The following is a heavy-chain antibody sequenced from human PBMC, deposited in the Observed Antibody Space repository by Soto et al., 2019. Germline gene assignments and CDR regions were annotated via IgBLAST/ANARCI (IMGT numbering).Heavy chain of an antibody. CDR2: ISSSSSHI. CDR1: GFTFISYS. CDR3: ARDRYSSGSDAFDI. V-gene: IGHV3-21*01. Sequence: GGSLRLSCAASGFTFISYSMNWVRQAPGKGLEWVSSISSSSSHIYYADSVKGRFTISRDNAKNSLYLQMNSLRAEDTAVYYCARDRYSSGSDAFDIWGQGTMVTVSS. J-gene: IGHJ3*02. D-gene: IGHD6-19*01.